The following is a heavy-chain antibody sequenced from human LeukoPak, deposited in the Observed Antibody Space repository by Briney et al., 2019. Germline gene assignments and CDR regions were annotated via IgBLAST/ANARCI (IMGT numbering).Heavy chain of an antibody. CDR1: GYTFTGYY. CDR3: ARPHSSWYYYNPVGLDY. J-gene: IGHJ4*02. CDR2: INPDSGGT. Sequence: GASVKVSCKASGYTFTGYYMHWVRQAPGQGLEWMGWINPDSGGTNYAQKFQGRVTMTRDTSISTAYMELSRLRSDDTAVYYCARPHSSWYYYNPVGLDYWGQGTLVTVSS. V-gene: IGHV1-2*02. D-gene: IGHD6-13*01.